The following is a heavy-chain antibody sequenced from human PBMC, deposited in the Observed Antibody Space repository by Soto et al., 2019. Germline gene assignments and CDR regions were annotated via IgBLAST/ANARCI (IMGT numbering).Heavy chain of an antibody. CDR3: TTLTPVVAQEDY. Sequence: PGGSMRLSCAASGFSISNASMNWVSKAPGKGLEWVGRIKSKTDGGTTDYAAPVKGRFTISRDDSKNTLYLQMNSLKTEDTAVYYCTTLTPVVAQEDYWGQGTLVTVSS. D-gene: IGHD2-15*01. V-gene: IGHV3-15*07. J-gene: IGHJ4*02. CDR2: IKSKTDGGTT. CDR1: GFSISNAS.